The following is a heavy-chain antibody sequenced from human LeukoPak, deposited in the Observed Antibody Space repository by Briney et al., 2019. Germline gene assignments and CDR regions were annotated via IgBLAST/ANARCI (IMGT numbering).Heavy chain of an antibody. Sequence: GGSLRLSCTASGFTFGDYAMSWVRQAPGKGLEWVGFIRSKAYGGTTEYAASVKGRFTISRDDSKSIAYLQMNSLKTEDTAVYYCTRVAGSGYYYVYYGYWGQGTLVTVSS. CDR2: IRSKAYGGTT. V-gene: IGHV3-49*04. J-gene: IGHJ4*02. D-gene: IGHD3-22*01. CDR1: GFTFGDYA. CDR3: TRVAGSGYYYVYYGY.